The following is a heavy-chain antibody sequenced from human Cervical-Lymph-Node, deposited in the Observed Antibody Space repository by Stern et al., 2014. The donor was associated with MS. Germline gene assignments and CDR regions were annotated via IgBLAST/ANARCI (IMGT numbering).Heavy chain of an antibody. D-gene: IGHD3-10*01. CDR2: IDWEDAK. V-gene: IGHV2-70*01. CDR1: GFSLSTSGMC. J-gene: IGHJ6*02. CDR3: ARDRLMVRRWGVGTYHGMDI. Sequence: QVTLRESGPALVKPTQTLTLTCTFSGFSLSTSGMCVNWIRQPPGRALEWLALIDWEDAKMYSTSLKTRLTITNATSNKPVDLTMTNMDPVDTATCFCARDRLMVRRWGVGTYHGMDIWGQGTTVTVS.